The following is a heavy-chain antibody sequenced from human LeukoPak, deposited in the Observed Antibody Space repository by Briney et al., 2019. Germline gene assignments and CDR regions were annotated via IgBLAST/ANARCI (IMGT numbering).Heavy chain of an antibody. D-gene: IGHD3-22*01. J-gene: IGHJ4*02. CDR2: IRSKAYGGTT. Sequence: PGGSLRLSCTASGFTFGDYAMSLVRQAPGKGLEWVGFIRSKAYGGTTEYAASVKGRFTISRDDSKSIAYLQMNSLKTEDTAVYYCTRDALTYYYDSSGYYSLDYWGQGTLVTVSS. CDR3: TRDALTYYYDSSGYYSLDY. CDR1: GFTFGDYA. V-gene: IGHV3-49*04.